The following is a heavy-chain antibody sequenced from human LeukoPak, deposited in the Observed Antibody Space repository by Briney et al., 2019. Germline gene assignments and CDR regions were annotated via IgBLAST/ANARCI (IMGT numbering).Heavy chain of an antibody. J-gene: IGHJ4*02. CDR3: AREGVSGSAYLYYFDY. V-gene: IGHV3-30*04. CDR1: GFTFSSYA. CDR2: ISYDGSNK. Sequence: PGGSLRLSCAASGFTFSSYAMHWVRQAPGKGLEWVAVISYDGSNKYYADSVKGRFTISRDNSKNTLYLQMNSLRAEDTAAYYCAREGVSGSAYLYYFDYWGQGTLVTVSS. D-gene: IGHD1-26*01.